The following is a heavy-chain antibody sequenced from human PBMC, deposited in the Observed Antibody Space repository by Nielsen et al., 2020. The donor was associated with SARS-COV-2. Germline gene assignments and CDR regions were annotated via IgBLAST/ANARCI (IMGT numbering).Heavy chain of an antibody. J-gene: IGHJ6*02. CDR2: ISGSGTT. CDR1: GFAFSNYA. Sequence: GESLKISCVASGFAFSNYAMSWVRQAPGKGLEWVSGISGSGTTYFADSVKGRFTISRDDSKNTLYLQMNSLRAEDTAVYYCAKEEYSSPSYGMDVWGQGTTVTVSS. CDR3: AKEEYSSPSYGMDV. V-gene: IGHV3-23*01. D-gene: IGHD6-6*01.